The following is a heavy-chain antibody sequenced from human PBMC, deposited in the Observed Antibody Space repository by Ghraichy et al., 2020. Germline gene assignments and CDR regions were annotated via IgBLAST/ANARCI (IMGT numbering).Heavy chain of an antibody. CDR3: ARGYVGYCSGGSCYALGY. CDR2: INPNSGGT. Sequence: ASVKVSCKASGYTFTGYYMHWVRQAPGQGLEWMGWINPNSGGTNYAQKFQGRVTMTRDTSISTAYMELSRLRSDDTAVYYCARGYVGYCSGGSCYALGYWGQGTLVTVSS. V-gene: IGHV1-2*02. CDR1: GYTFTGYY. D-gene: IGHD2-15*01. J-gene: IGHJ4*02.